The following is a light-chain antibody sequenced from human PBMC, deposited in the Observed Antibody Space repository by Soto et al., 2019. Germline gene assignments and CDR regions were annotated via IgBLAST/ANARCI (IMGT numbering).Light chain of an antibody. V-gene: IGKV3-20*01. J-gene: IGKJ1*01. CDR2: GAS. CDR3: QQYGSSPTWT. CDR1: QSVSSNY. Sequence: ESVLTQSPGTLSLSPGERATLSCRASQSVSSNYLAWYQQKPGQAPRLLIYGASTRATGIPDRFSGSGSGTDFTLTSSRLEPEDSAVYYCQQYGSSPTWTFGQGTKVE.